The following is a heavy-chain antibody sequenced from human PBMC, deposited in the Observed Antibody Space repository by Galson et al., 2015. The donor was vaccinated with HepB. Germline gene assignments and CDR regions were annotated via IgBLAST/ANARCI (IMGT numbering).Heavy chain of an antibody. CDR2: IIPIFGTA. D-gene: IGHD4-17*01. CDR3: ARDAPGGYGESGY. Sequence: SCKASGGTFSSYAISWVRQAPGQGLEWMGGIIPIFGTANYAQKFQGRVTITADESTSTAYMELSSLRSEDTAVYYCARDAPGGYGESGYWGQGTLVTVSS. J-gene: IGHJ4*02. CDR1: GGTFSSYA. V-gene: IGHV1-69*01.